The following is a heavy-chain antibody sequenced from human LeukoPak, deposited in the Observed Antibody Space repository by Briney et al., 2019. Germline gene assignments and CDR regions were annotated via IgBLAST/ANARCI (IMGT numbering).Heavy chain of an antibody. CDR1: GDFISCSSYY. CDR2: IYYTGKT. D-gene: IGHD3-22*01. CDR3: ARRRYYDSTGYFE. Sequence: PSETLSLTCTVSGDFISCSSYYWGWIRQPPGKGLEWIGDIYYTGKTYYNPSLKSRVFISIDTSKNYFSLNLNFVTAADTAVYYCARRRYYDSTGYFEWGRGSLVTVSS. V-gene: IGHV4-39*02. J-gene: IGHJ1*01.